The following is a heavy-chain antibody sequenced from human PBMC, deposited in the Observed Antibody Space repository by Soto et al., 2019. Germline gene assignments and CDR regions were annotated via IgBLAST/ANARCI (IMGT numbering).Heavy chain of an antibody. Sequence: SETLSLTCAVYGGSFIGYYWSWIRQPPGKGLEWIGEINHSGSTNYNPSLKSRVTISVDTSKNQFSLKLSSVTAADTAVYYCATAQGSGTIFGVVSIAESYYGMDVWGQGTTVTVSS. J-gene: IGHJ6*02. CDR1: GGSFIGYY. CDR2: INHSGST. V-gene: IGHV4-34*01. D-gene: IGHD3-3*01. CDR3: ATAQGSGTIFGVVSIAESYYGMDV.